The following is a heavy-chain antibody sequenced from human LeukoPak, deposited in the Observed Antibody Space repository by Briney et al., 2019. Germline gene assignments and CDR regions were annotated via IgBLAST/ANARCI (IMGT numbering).Heavy chain of an antibody. Sequence: GGSLRLSCAASGFTFSNYAMHWVRQAPGKGLEWVAFISYDGSNKHYADSVKGRFTISRDNCKNTLYLQMNSLRPEDTAVYYCARARFGYNRGPFDYWGQGILVTVSS. CDR3: ARARFGYNRGPFDY. J-gene: IGHJ4*02. CDR2: ISYDGSNK. D-gene: IGHD5-24*01. V-gene: IGHV3-30-3*01. CDR1: GFTFSNYA.